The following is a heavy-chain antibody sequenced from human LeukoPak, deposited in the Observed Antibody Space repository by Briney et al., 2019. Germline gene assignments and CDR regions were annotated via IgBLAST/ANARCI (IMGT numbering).Heavy chain of an antibody. CDR3: ARLKPAANNGFDY. CDR2: IYYSGST. CDR1: GGSISSYY. D-gene: IGHD6-25*01. Sequence: SETLSLTCTVSGGSISSYYWSWIRQPPGKGLEWIGYIYYSGSTNYNPSLKSRVTISVDTSKNQFSLKLSSVTAADTAVYYCARLKPAANNGFDYWGQGTLVTVSS. J-gene: IGHJ4*02. V-gene: IGHV4-59*08.